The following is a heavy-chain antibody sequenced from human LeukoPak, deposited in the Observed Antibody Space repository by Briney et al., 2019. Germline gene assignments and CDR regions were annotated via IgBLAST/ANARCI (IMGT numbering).Heavy chain of an antibody. J-gene: IGHJ6*02. CDR2: INPNSGGT. V-gene: IGHV1-2*04. CDR1: GYTFTGYY. Sequence: ASVKVSCKASGYTFTGYYMHWVRQAPGQGLEWMGWINPNSGGTNYAQKFQGWVTMTRDTSISTAYMGLSRLRSDDTAVYYCARAAGVPAAMQDYYSYGMDVWGQGTTVTVSS. D-gene: IGHD2-2*01. CDR3: ARAAGVPAAMQDYYSYGMDV.